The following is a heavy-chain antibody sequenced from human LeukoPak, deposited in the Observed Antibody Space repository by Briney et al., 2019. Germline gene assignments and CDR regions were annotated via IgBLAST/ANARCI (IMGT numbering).Heavy chain of an antibody. D-gene: IGHD3-10*01. Sequence: PSETLSLTCTVSGGSISTSNYYWGWIRQPPGKGLEWIGNIFYSGSTYYSPSLRSRVTISLDTSRNQFSLKLSSVTAADTAVYYCARSQFDRFGELLSDYWGQGTLVTVSS. V-gene: IGHV4-39*07. J-gene: IGHJ4*02. CDR1: GGSISTSNYY. CDR2: IFYSGST. CDR3: ARSQFDRFGELLSDY.